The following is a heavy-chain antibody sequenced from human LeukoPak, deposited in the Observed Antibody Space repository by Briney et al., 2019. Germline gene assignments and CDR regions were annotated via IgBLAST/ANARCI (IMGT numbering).Heavy chain of an antibody. Sequence: SETLSLTCTVSGGSISSGYYWSWIWQSAGEGLEWIGQIFHSGSTSYSPSLKSRVTISVDTSKNQFSLKLSSVTAADTDVYYCASAEGLPYYFDYWGQGTLVTVSS. J-gene: IGHJ4*02. CDR1: GGSISSGYY. V-gene: IGHV4-61*10. CDR2: IFHSGST. CDR3: ASAEGLPYYFDY.